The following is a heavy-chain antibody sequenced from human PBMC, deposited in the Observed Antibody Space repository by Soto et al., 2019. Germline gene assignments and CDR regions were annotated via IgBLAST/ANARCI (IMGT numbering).Heavy chain of an antibody. CDR2: IIPIFGTA. CDR1: GGTFSSYS. V-gene: IGHV1-69*06. Sequence: ASVKVSCEAAGGTFSSYSMSWVRQAPGQGLEWMGGIIPIFGTANYAQKFQGRVTITADKSTSTAYMELSSLRSEDTAVYYCARGSVVVIKPPYYYYGMDVWGQGTTVTVSS. CDR3: ARGSVVVIKPPYYYYGMDV. D-gene: IGHD3-22*01. J-gene: IGHJ6*02.